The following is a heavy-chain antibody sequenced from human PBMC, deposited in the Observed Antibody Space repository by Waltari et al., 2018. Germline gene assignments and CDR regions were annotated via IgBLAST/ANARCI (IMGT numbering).Heavy chain of an antibody. CDR1: GGSISSGSYY. V-gene: IGHV4-61*02. Sequence: QVQLQESGPGLVKPSQTLSLTCTVSGGSISSGSYYWSWIRQPAGKGMEWIGRIYTRGHPNSTPALEGGFTLPVDTSKNQFSLRLSSVTAADTAVNYCAREPFDSSGYPEWGYYGMDVWGQGTTVTVSS. J-gene: IGHJ6*02. CDR2: IYTRGHP. D-gene: IGHD3-22*01. CDR3: AREPFDSSGYPEWGYYGMDV.